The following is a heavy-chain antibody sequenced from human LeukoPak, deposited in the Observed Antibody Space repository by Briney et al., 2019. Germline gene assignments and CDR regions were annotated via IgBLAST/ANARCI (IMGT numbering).Heavy chain of an antibody. D-gene: IGHD5-12*01. CDR3: ARQYSK. J-gene: IGHJ4*02. CDR1: GVSINTGSDY. Sequence: PSETLSLTCTVSGVSINTGSDYWGWIRQTPGKGLEWIASISYSGASFYNPSLKSRVTISRDTSKNQFSLRLTSVSAADTAVYYCARQYSKWGQGTLLTVSS. V-gene: IGHV4-39*01. CDR2: ISYSGAS.